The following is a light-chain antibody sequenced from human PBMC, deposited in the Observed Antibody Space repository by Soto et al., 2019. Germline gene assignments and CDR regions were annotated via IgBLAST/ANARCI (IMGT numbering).Light chain of an antibody. CDR2: AAS. V-gene: IGKV3-11*01. CDR1: QSVSSY. CDR3: QQRKHWPPIT. J-gene: IGKJ5*01. Sequence: EIVLTQSPVTLSLSPVERATLSCRASQSVSSYLAWYQQRPGQAPRLLIYAASNRATGIPARFSGSGSRTDFTLTISSLEPEDSAVYYCQQRKHWPPITFGQGTRLEIK.